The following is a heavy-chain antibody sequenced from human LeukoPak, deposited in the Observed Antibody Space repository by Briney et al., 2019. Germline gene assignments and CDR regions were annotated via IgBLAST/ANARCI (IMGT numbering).Heavy chain of an antibody. CDR3: AKREVRGVKRY. CDR2: ISGSGGST. CDR1: GFTFSSYG. Sequence: PGGTLRLSCAASGFTFSSYGMSWVRQAPGKGLEWVSAISGSGGSTYYADSVKGRFTISRDNSKNTLYLQMNSLRAEDTAVYYCAKREVRGVKRYWGQGTLVTVSS. V-gene: IGHV3-23*01. J-gene: IGHJ4*02. D-gene: IGHD3-10*01.